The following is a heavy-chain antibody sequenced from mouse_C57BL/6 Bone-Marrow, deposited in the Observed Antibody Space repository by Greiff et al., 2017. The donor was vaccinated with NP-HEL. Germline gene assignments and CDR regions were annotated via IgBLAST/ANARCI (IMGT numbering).Heavy chain of an antibody. CDR3: ALYSNYPFWYFDV. D-gene: IGHD2-5*01. CDR1: GYTFTSYW. V-gene: IGHV1-52*01. J-gene: IGHJ1*03. Sequence: QVQLQQPGAELVRPGSSVKLSCKASGYTFTSYWMHWVKQRPIQGLEWIGNIDPSDSETHYNQKFKDKATLTVDKSSSTAYMQLSSLTSEDSAVYYCALYSNYPFWYFDVWGTGTTVTVSS. CDR2: IDPSDSET.